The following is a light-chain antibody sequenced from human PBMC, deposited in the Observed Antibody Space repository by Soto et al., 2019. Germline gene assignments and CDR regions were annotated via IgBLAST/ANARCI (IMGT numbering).Light chain of an antibody. CDR1: QGIFSH. CDR3: QQRYTWPLS. Sequence: IVLTQSPATLSLSLGERATLSCRASQGIFSHLDWFQQKPGQAPRLLIYATSNRASGVPARFSGSGSGTDFTLTISRLEPEDFAVYYCQQRYTWPLSFGGGTKVEIK. J-gene: IGKJ4*01. V-gene: IGKV3-11*01. CDR2: ATS.